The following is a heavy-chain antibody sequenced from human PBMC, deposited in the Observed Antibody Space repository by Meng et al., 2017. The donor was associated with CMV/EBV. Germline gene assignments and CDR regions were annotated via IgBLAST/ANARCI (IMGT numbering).Heavy chain of an antibody. CDR2: IYTSGST. D-gene: IGHD2-15*01. CDR1: GGSISSYY. J-gene: IGHJ4*02. CDR3: ASSLTYPDY. Sequence: VQLPEAGPGLVKQSETPSITCHVSGGSISSYYWRWIRQPAGKGLEWIGRIYTSGSTNYNPSLKSRVTISVDTSKNQFSLKLSSVTAADTAVYYCASSLTYPDYWGQGTLVTVSS. V-gene: IGHV4-4*07.